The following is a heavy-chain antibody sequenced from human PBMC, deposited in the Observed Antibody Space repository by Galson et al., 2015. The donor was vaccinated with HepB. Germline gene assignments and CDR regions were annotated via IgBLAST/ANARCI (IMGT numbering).Heavy chain of an antibody. V-gene: IGHV1-2*04. CDR3: ARAPMVYYYDSSGWETYWYFDL. CDR2: INPNSGGT. CDR1: GYTFTGYY. D-gene: IGHD3-22*01. Sequence: SVKVSCKASGYTFTGYYMHWVRQAPGQGLEWMGWINPNSGGTNYAQKFQGWVTMTRDTSISTAYMELSRLRSDDTAVYYCARAPMVYYYDSSGWETYWYFDLWGRGTLVTVSS. J-gene: IGHJ2*01.